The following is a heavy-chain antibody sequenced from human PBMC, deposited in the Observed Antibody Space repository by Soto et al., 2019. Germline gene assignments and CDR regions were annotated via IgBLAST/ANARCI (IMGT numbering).Heavy chain of an antibody. D-gene: IGHD1-26*01. CDR1: GGSISSYY. CDR3: ARVGGSYYEEAFDY. CDR2: IYYSGST. V-gene: IGHV4-59*01. Sequence: QVQLQESGPGLVKPSETLSLTCTVSGGSISSYYWSWIRQPPGKGLEWIGYIYYSGSTNYNPSLKSRVTISVDTSKNQFSLKLSSVTAADTAVYYCARVGGSYYEEAFDYWGQGTLVTVSS. J-gene: IGHJ4*02.